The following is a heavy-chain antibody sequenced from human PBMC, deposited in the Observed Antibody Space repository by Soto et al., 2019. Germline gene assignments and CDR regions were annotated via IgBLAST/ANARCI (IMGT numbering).Heavy chain of an antibody. D-gene: IGHD3-3*01. CDR1: GYKFNSFG. Sequence: QVQLMQSGAEVKKPGASINVSCQASGYKFNSFGIAWVRQAPGQGLEWLGWLRAYNGNTNYTQKLQGRVTLTTDTPTPTAYMELRSLRSDDTAIFYCARAIGDFWNGHNFYMEVWGKGTTVIVPS. CDR2: LRAYNGNT. V-gene: IGHV1-18*01. J-gene: IGHJ6*03. CDR3: ARAIGDFWNGHNFYMEV.